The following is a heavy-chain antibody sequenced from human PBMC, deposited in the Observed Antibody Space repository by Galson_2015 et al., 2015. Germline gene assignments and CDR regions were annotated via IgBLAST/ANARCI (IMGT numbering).Heavy chain of an antibody. CDR3: ARGRVVRGLIIKDWDHNGFDV. J-gene: IGHJ6*02. D-gene: IGHD3-10*01. Sequence: ETLSLTCAVYGGSFKDYYWNWIRQSPGKGLQWIADINHRGSANYSPSLTSRVSVSVDTAKNQFSLRLWSVSAADTAVYYCARGRVVRGLIIKDWDHNGFDVWGQGATVTVSS. CDR2: INHRGSA. CDR1: GGSFKDYY. V-gene: IGHV4-34*01.